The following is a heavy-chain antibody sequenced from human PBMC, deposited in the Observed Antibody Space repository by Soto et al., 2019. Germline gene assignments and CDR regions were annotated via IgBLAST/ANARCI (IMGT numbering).Heavy chain of an antibody. Sequence: PGGSLRLSCAASGFTVSSNYMSWVRQAPGKGLEWVSVIYSGGSTYYADSVKGRFTISRDNSKNTLYLQMNSLRAEDTAVYYCATLASYGSGSYYYYGMDVWGQGTTVTVSS. V-gene: IGHV3-66*01. CDR2: IYSGGST. D-gene: IGHD3-10*01. J-gene: IGHJ6*02. CDR1: GFTVSSNY. CDR3: ATLASYGSGSYYYYGMDV.